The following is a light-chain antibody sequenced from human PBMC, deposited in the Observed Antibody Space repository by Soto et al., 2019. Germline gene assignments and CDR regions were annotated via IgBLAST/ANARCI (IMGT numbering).Light chain of an antibody. CDR2: DAS. CDR3: QQYDYLPIT. Sequence: DIQMTQSPSSLSASVGDRVTITCQASQDIDKFLNWYQQKPGKAPKLLIDDASDLETGVPSRFSGSGSGTHFTFTISSLQPEDIATYYCQQYDYLPITFGQGTRLEIK. CDR1: QDIDKF. V-gene: IGKV1-33*01. J-gene: IGKJ5*01.